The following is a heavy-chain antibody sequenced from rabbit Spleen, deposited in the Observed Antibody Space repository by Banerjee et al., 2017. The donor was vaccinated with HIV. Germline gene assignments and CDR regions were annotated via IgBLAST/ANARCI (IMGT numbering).Heavy chain of an antibody. D-gene: IGHD1-1*01. CDR2: IYIGSVTT. Sequence: QSLEESGGDLVKPGGSLTLSCKASGFDVSSDYMTWVRQAPGKGLEWIGCIYIGSVTTDYANWVNGRFTISSDNAQNTVDLKMNSLTVADTATYFCARDPHVISSGSDIFNLWGPGTLVTVS. CDR3: ARDPHVISSGSDIFNL. J-gene: IGHJ4*01. CDR1: GFDVSSDY. V-gene: IGHV1S7*01.